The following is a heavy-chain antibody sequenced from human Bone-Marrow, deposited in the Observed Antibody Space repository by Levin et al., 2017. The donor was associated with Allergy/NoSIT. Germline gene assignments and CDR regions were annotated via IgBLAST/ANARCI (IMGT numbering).Heavy chain of an antibody. CDR3: AKDLTTVTTANY. CDR1: GFTFSSYG. J-gene: IGHJ4*02. CDR2: ISYDGSNK. Sequence: GGSLRLSCAASGFTFSSYGMHWVRQAPGKGLEWVAVISYDGSNKYYADSVKGRFTISRDNSKNTLYLQMNSLRAEDTAVYYCAKDLTTVTTANYWGQGTLVTVSS. V-gene: IGHV3-30*18. D-gene: IGHD4-17*01.